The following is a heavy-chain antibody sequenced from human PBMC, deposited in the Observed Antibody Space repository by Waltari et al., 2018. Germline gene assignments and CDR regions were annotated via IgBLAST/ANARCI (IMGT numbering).Heavy chain of an antibody. V-gene: IGHV1-3*01. Sequence: QVQLLQSGAAVKKPGASVTVSCRASGYTFSNYAMHWLRQAPGQRPEWMGWINADDGNIKYSQHFQGRVTITRDTSASTTYLELSSVSSEDTAVYYCARGYHRSAWIVDYWGQGTLVTVSS. CDR3: ARGYHRSAWIVDY. J-gene: IGHJ4*02. D-gene: IGHD1-1*01. CDR2: INADDGNI. CDR1: GYTFSNYA.